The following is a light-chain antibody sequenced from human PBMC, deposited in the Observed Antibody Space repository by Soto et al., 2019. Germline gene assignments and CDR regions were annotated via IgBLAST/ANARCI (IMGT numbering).Light chain of an antibody. Sequence: EIGFTQSPGTLSLSPGERPTLSCRASQSVSSSYLAWFRQKPGQAPGLLIYGASSRATGIPDRLSGSGSGTDFTLTISRMEPEDFAVYYCQQYGNLITFGQGTRLEI. V-gene: IGKV3-20*01. CDR1: QSVSSSY. CDR2: GAS. J-gene: IGKJ5*01. CDR3: QQYGNLIT.